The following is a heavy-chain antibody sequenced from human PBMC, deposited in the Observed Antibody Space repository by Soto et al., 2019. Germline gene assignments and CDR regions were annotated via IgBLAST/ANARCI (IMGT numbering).Heavy chain of an antibody. CDR1: GGSISSGGYY. J-gene: IGHJ4*02. D-gene: IGHD3-10*01. CDR3: ARYGSGSYYPTTFDY. CDR2: IYYSGSP. V-gene: IGHV4-31*03. Sequence: QVQLQESGPGLVKPSQTLSLTCTVSGGSISSGGYYWSWIRQHPGKGLECIGYIYYSGSPYYNPSLKSRVTISVDTSENQFSLKLSSVTAADTAVYYWARYGSGSYYPTTFDYWGQGTLVTVSS.